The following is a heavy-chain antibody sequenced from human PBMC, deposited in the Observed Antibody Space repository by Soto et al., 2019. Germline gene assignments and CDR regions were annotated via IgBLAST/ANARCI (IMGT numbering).Heavy chain of an antibody. V-gene: IGHV3-33*01. CDR3: AREGFVTMVRGVITGAFDI. CDR1: GFTFSSYG. J-gene: IGHJ3*02. CDR2: IWYDGSNK. Sequence: GGSLRLSCAASGFTFSSYGMHWVRQAPGKGLEWVAVIWYDGSNKYYADSVKGRFTISRDNSKNTLYLQMNSLRAEDTAVYYCAREGFVTMVRGVITGAFDIWGQGTMVTVSS. D-gene: IGHD3-10*01.